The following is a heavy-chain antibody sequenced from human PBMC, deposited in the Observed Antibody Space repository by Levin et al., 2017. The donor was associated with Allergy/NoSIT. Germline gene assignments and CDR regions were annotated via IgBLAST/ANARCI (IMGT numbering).Heavy chain of an antibody. Sequence: SETLSLTCTVSGGSISSGDYYWSWIRQPPGKGLEWIGYIYYSGSTYYNPSLKSRVTISVDTSKNQFSLKLSSVTAADTAVYYCARVNPSSSWYYYYYMDVWGKGTTVTVSS. CDR2: IYYSGST. D-gene: IGHD6-13*01. V-gene: IGHV4-30-4*01. CDR1: GGSISSGDYY. CDR3: ARVNPSSSWYYYYYMDV. J-gene: IGHJ6*03.